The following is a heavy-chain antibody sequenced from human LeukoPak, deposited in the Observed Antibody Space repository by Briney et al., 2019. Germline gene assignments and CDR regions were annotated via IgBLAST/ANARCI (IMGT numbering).Heavy chain of an antibody. D-gene: IGHD3-10*01. CDR2: ISSSSSYI. Sequence: PGGSLRLSCAASGFTFSTYSMNWVRQAPGKGLEWVSSISSSSSYIYYADSVKGRFTISRDNAKNSLYLQMNSLRAEDTAVYYCAREFGRSYGMDVWGQGTTVIVSS. CDR3: AREFGRSYGMDV. CDR1: GFTFSTYS. J-gene: IGHJ6*02. V-gene: IGHV3-21*01.